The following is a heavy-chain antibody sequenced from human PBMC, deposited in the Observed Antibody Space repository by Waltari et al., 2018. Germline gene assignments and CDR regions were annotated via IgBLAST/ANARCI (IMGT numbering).Heavy chain of an antibody. CDR2: IIPIVGTA. V-gene: IGHV1-69*01. D-gene: IGHD6-19*01. Sequence: QVQLVQSGAEVKKPGSSVKVSCKASGGTFSSYAISWVRQAPGPGIEWMGGIIPIVGTANYEQKVQGRVAITVDESTSTAYMELSSLGAEGTAVYYCARAAQWLAGGGDYWGQGTLVTVSS. J-gene: IGHJ4*02. CDR1: GGTFSSYA. CDR3: ARAAQWLAGGGDY.